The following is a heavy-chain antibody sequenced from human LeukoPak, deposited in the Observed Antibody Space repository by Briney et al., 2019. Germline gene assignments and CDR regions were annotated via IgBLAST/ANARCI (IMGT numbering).Heavy chain of an antibody. V-gene: IGHV3-23*01. CDR3: PKRLRTGYNYGYPDY. CDR1: GFTFSDYA. CDR2: IGDSGGSA. D-gene: IGHD5-18*01. J-gene: IGHJ4*02. Sequence: PGGSLRLSCAPSGFTFSDYAMSCVRQPPGKGLEWVSNIGDSGGSAYYPDSVKGRFTISRENTKDPLLLQTNTLRAQDPPIYCCPKRLRTGYNYGYPDYWGQGNLVPVSS.